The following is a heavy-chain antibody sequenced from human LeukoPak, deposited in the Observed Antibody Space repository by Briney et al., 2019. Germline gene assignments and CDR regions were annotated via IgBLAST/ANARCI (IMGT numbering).Heavy chain of an antibody. V-gene: IGHV4-59*13. CDR3: ASYYSDSEYFQH. J-gene: IGHJ1*01. CDR2: IYYTGKT. Sequence: PSETLSLTCTVSGGSINSFSWSWIRQPPGEGLEWIGYIYYTGKTNYNPSLKSRVTISIDPSKNQFSLNVSPMTAADTAVYYCASYYSDSEYFQHWGQGTLVTVSS. D-gene: IGHD4-11*01. CDR1: GGSINSFS.